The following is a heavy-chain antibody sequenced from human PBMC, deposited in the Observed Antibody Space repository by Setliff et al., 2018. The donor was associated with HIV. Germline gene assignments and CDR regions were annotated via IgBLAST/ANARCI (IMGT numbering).Heavy chain of an antibody. V-gene: IGHV4-31*03. CDR1: GGSISSGGSY. J-gene: IGHJ4*02. D-gene: IGHD4-17*01. CDR2: INYSGST. Sequence: PSETLSLTCTVSGGSISSGGSYWSWIRQHPGKGLEWIGYINYSGSTYYNPSLKSRVTFSVDTSKNQISLKLSSVTAADTAVYYCARQKTVTTYFDYWGQGTLVTVSS. CDR3: ARQKTVTTYFDY.